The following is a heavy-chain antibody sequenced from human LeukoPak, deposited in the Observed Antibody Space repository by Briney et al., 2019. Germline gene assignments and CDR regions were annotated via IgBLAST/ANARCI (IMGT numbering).Heavy chain of an antibody. D-gene: IGHD3-10*02. Sequence: PGGSLRLSCGASGFTVSGNYMSWVRQAPGKGLEWVSYISGSSTTIYYADSVRGRFTISRDNAKNSLYLQMNSLRAEDTAVYYCAELGITMIGGVWGKGTTVTISS. V-gene: IGHV3-48*01. J-gene: IGHJ6*04. CDR3: AELGITMIGGV. CDR1: GFTVSGNY. CDR2: ISGSSTTI.